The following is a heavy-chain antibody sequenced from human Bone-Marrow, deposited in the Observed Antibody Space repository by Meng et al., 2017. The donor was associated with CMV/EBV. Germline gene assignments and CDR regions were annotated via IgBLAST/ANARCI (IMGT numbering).Heavy chain of an antibody. CDR3: ARARITIFGVVNGAFDI. V-gene: IGHV1-2*02. CDR2: INPNSGGT. J-gene: IGHJ3*02. CDR1: GYTFTGYY. D-gene: IGHD3-3*01. Sequence: ASVKVSCKASGYTFTGYYMHWVRQAPGQGLEWMGWINPNSGGTNYAQKFQGRVTMTRDTSTSTVYMELSSLRSEDTAVYYCARARITIFGVVNGAFDIWGQGTMVTVSS.